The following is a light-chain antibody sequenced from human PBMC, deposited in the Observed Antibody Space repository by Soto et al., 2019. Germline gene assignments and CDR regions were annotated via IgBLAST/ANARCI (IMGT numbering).Light chain of an antibody. CDR2: RAS. CDR3: QHYNSYSEA. Sequence: EVLMTQSPDTLYVSPGERVTLSCRASQSVSDNLAWYQQKPGQGPRLLVYRASTRTLGIPARFSGSESGTEFTLTISSLQSEDFATYYCQHYNSYSEAFGQGTKVELK. CDR1: QSVSDN. V-gene: IGKV3-15*01. J-gene: IGKJ1*01.